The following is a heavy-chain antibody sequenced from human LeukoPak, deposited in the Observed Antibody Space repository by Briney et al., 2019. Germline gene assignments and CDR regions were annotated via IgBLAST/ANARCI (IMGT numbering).Heavy chain of an antibody. D-gene: IGHD4-23*01. CDR3: ARDKPEDSYGGNDDAFDI. CDR1: GLTFSSYG. Sequence: GGSLRLSCAASGLTFSSYGMSWVRQAPGKGLEWVSSISSSSSYIYYADSVKGRFTISRDNAKNSLYLQMNSLRAEDTAVYYCARDKPEDSYGGNDDAFDIWGQGTMVTVSS. V-gene: IGHV3-21*01. J-gene: IGHJ3*02. CDR2: ISSSSSYI.